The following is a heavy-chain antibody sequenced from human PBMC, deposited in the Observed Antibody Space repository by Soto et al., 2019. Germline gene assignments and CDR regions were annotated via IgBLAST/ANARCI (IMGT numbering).Heavy chain of an antibody. D-gene: IGHD6-13*01. Sequence: QVLLQESGPGLVRPSETLSLTCTVSGASISSHYWSWIRQPPGKGLEWIGYIYYSGSTDYNPSLKSRVTISIDTSKNQLSLRLTSVTAADTAVYYCARPWGIAPAVWYFDLWGRGTLVTVSS. J-gene: IGHJ2*01. V-gene: IGHV4-59*08. CDR1: GASISSHY. CDR3: ARPWGIAPAVWYFDL. CDR2: IYYSGST.